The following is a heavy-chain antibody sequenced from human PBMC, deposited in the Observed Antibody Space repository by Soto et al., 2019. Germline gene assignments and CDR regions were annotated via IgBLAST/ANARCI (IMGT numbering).Heavy chain of an antibody. V-gene: IGHV3-23*01. CDR1: GFPFNTYA. CDR3: AIVLRHVWRIPTKSRYEP. J-gene: IGHJ5*02. CDR2: TSNNGNT. Sequence: GGSLRLSCEASGFPFNTYAMTWFRQVPGIGLEWVSTTSNNGNTDFAESVRGRFTVSRDKSKNILYLQMNNLRVEDAAIYFCAIVLRHVWRIPTKSRYEPSGQRTHVTVPS. D-gene: IGHD2-21*01.